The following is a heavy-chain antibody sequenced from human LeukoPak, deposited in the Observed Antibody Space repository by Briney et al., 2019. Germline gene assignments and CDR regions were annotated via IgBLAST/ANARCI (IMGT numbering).Heavy chain of an antibody. CDR3: ARGGSSWNSWFDP. J-gene: IGHJ5*02. CDR2: MYYSGST. V-gene: IGHV4-30-4*01. Sequence: PSQTLSLTCTVSGGSISSGDYYWSWIRQPPGKGLESIGYMYYSGSTYYNPSLKSRVTMSVDTSKNQFSLKLSSVTAADTAVYYCARGGSSWNSWFDPWGQGTLVTVSS. CDR1: GGSISSGDYY. D-gene: IGHD6-13*01.